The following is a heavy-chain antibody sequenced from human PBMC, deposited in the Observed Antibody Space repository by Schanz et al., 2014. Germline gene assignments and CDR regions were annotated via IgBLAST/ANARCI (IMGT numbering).Heavy chain of an antibody. D-gene: IGHD3-3*01. Sequence: QLQLVESGGGVVQPGRSLRLSCAASGFPFRSYVMHWVRQAPGKGLEWVALISHDGSYTSSSDSVKGRFTVSRDNSKNTAYLQMDSLRRDDTAVYYCARYGFRKFGVVYGLAVWGQGTTVTVS. J-gene: IGHJ6*02. CDR2: ISHDGSYT. CDR3: ARYGFRKFGVVYGLAV. V-gene: IGHV3-30*03. CDR1: GFPFRSYV.